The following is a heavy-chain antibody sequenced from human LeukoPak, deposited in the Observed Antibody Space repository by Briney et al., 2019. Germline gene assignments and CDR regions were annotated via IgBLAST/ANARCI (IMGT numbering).Heavy chain of an antibody. CDR1: GFSFSGHW. D-gene: IGHD2-15*01. Sequence: PGGSLRLSCAASGFSFSGHWMNWVRQAPGKGLEWVANIKQDGSEKFYVDSVKGRSTISRDNAKNSLYLQMDSLSAEDTALYYCASGAGYLIENWGRGTLVTVSS. CDR2: IKQDGSEK. V-gene: IGHV3-7*03. CDR3: ASGAGYLIEN. J-gene: IGHJ4*02.